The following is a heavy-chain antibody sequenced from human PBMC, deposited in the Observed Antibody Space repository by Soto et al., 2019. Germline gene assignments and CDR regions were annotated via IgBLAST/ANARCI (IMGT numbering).Heavy chain of an antibody. CDR2: IYYSGST. Sequence: SETLSLTCTVSGGSVSSGSYYWSWIRQPPGKGLEWIGYIYYSGSTNYNPSLKSRVTISVDTSKNQFSLKLSSVTAADTAVYYRERGGGLGAFDIWGQGATLPV. J-gene: IGHJ3*02. CDR1: GGSVSSGSYY. V-gene: IGHV4-61*01. CDR3: ERGGGLGAFDI. D-gene: IGHD2-15*01.